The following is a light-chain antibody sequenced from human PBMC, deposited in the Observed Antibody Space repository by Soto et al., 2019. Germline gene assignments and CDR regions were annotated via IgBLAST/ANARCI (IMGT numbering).Light chain of an antibody. Sequence: DIQMTQPPSSLSASVGDTVTITCRSSQTISSWLAWYQQKPGKAPKLLIYKASTLKSGVPSRFSGSGSGTEFTLTISCLQSEDFATYYCQQYYSFPRTFGQGTKVDIK. V-gene: IGKV1-5*03. CDR3: QQYYSFPRT. CDR2: KAS. CDR1: QTISSW. J-gene: IGKJ1*01.